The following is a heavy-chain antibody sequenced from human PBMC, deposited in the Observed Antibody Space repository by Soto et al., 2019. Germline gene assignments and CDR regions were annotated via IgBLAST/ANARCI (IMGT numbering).Heavy chain of an antibody. CDR1: GGSISSGGYY. D-gene: IGHD3-22*01. V-gene: IGHV4-31*03. CDR2: IYYSGST. Sequence: PSETLSLTCTVSGGSISSGGYYWSWIRQHPGKGLEWIGYIYYSGSTYYNPSLKSRVTISVDTSKNQLSLKLSSVTAADTAVYYCARDDYYDSSWFDPWGQGTLVTVSS. CDR3: ARDDYYDSSWFDP. J-gene: IGHJ5*02.